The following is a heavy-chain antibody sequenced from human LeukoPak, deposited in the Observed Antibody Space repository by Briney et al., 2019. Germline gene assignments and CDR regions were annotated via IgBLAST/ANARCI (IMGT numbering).Heavy chain of an antibody. J-gene: IGHJ4*02. Sequence: ASVKVSCKVSGYSLSELSIHWVRQAPGKGLEWMGGVDPEEDELTYAQKFQGRVTMTEDTSTDTAYMELSSLTSDDTAVYYCTTADYAVLTGYSFFAYWGQGTLVTVSS. CDR2: VDPEEDEL. V-gene: IGHV1-24*01. D-gene: IGHD3-9*01. CDR1: GYSLSELS. CDR3: TTADYAVLTGYSFFAY.